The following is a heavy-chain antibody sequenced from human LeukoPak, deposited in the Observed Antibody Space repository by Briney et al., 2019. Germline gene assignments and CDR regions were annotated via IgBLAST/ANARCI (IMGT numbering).Heavy chain of an antibody. CDR2: IRYDGSNK. D-gene: IGHD6-19*01. Sequence: GGSLRLSCAASGFTFSSYGMHWVRQAPGKGLEWVAFIRYDGSNKYYADSVKGRFTISRDNSKNTLYLQMNSLRAEDTAVYYCARDGGSGWHDWYYFDYWGQGTLVTVSS. CDR1: GFTFSSYG. CDR3: ARDGGSGWHDWYYFDY. V-gene: IGHV3-30*02. J-gene: IGHJ4*02.